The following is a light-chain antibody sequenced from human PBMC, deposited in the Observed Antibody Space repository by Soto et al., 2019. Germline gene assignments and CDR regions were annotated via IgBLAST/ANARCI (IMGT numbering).Light chain of an antibody. CDR3: QQRNVWPPIT. CDR2: AAS. V-gene: IGKV1-9*01. J-gene: IGKJ5*01. Sequence: DIQLTQSPSFLSPSIGESVTITCRASQVISTSLAWYQVKPGKAPKLLFYAASTLRANGVPDRFVGSRSGTEFTLTINNLEPEDFAVYYCQQRNVWPPITFGQGTRLEIK. CDR1: QVISTS.